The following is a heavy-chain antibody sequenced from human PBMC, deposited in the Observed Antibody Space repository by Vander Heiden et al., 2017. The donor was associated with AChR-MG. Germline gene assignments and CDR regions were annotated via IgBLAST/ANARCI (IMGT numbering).Heavy chain of an antibody. V-gene: IGHV4-59*01. CDR1: GGSIRSYY. Sequence: QVQLQESGLGLVRSPEPLSLTCPGPGGSIRSYYWGWIRQPPGKGLEWIGYICYSGSTNYNPYLKSRVTTTVDTSKNQSPLKLSSVTAADTAVYYCGRGECGSGYGYYYYYYIDVWGKGTPVTVSS. CDR3: GRGECGSGYGYYYYYYIDV. J-gene: IGHJ6*03. D-gene: IGHD3-3*01. CDR2: ICYSGST.